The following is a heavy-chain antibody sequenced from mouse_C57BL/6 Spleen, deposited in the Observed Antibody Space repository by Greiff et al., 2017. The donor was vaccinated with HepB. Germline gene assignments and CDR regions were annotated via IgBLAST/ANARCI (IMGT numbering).Heavy chain of an antibody. J-gene: IGHJ3*01. CDR2: IHPNSGST. D-gene: IGHD2-1*01. Sequence: QVQLQQSGAELVKPGASVKLSCKASGYTFTSYWMHWVKQRPGQGLEWIGMIHPNSGSTNYNEKFKSKATLTVDKSSSTAYMQLSSLTSEDSAVYYCARSLYGNYGFAYWGQGTLVTVSA. CDR3: ARSLYGNYGFAY. CDR1: GYTFTSYW. V-gene: IGHV1-64*01.